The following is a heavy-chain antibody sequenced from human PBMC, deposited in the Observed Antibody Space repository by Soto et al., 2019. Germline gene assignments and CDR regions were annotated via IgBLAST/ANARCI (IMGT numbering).Heavy chain of an antibody. CDR3: TREQSDDNYFDP. CDR1: GAALSSGGYF. J-gene: IGHJ5*02. V-gene: IGHV4-61*08. CDR2: IYYSGGT. Sequence: SETLSLTCTVSGAALSSGGYFSTWVRQPPGKGLEWLGYIYYSGGTNYNPSLKSRVTISVDKSKSQFSLRLISVTAADTAVYYCTREQSDDNYFDPWGQGTLVTVSS. D-gene: IGHD6-19*01.